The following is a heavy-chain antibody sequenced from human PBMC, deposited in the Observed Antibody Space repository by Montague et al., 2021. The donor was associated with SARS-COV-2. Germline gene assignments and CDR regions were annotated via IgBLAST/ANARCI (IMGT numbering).Heavy chain of an antibody. Sequence: SETLSLTCAVYGGSFSGYCWSWIRQSPAKGLEWIGEINHSGDTNYNSPLRSRVTISVDTSKNQFSLKLRSVTAADMAVYYCARGVLGENRYASGWFLTHHYNGLDVWGQGTTVTVSS. CDR2: INHSGDT. J-gene: IGHJ6*02. D-gene: IGHD6-19*01. CDR3: ARGVLGENRYASGWFLTHHYNGLDV. V-gene: IGHV4-34*01. CDR1: GGSFSGYC.